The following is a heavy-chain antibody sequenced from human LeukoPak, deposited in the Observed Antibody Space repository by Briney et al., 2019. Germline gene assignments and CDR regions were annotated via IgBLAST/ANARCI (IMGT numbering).Heavy chain of an antibody. CDR1: GGSISSSSYY. CDR2: IYYSGST. CDR3: ARDVGSGSYGKNWFDP. J-gene: IGHJ5*02. V-gene: IGHV4-39*07. Sequence: PSQTLSLTCTVSGGSISSSSYYWGWIRQPLGKGLEWIGSIYYSGSTYYNPSLKSRVTISVDTSKNQFSLRLSSVTAADTAVYYCARDVGSGSYGKNWFDPWGQGTLVTVSS. D-gene: IGHD3-10*01.